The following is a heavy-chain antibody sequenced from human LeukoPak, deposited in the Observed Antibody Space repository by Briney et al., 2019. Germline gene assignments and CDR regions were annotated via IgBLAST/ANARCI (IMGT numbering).Heavy chain of an antibody. V-gene: IGHV3-30*01. CDR1: GLTFSSYA. D-gene: IGHD3-22*01. CDR2: ISYDGSNK. J-gene: IGHJ4*02. CDR3: ARDLHEFWYYYDSSGYTLAY. Sequence: QPGGSLRLSCAASGLTFSSYAMHWVRQAPGKGLEWVAVISYDGSNKYYADSVKGRFTISRDNSKNTLYLQMNSLRAEDTAVYYCARDLHEFWYYYDSSGYTLAYWGQLSLVTVSS.